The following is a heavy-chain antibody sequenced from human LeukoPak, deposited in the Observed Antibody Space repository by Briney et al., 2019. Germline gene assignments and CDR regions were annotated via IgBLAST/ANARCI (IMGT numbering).Heavy chain of an antibody. CDR1: GFTFSGYG. V-gene: IGHV3-33*01. Sequence: GGSLRLSCAASGFTFSGYGMHWVRQAPGKGLEWVAVIWYDGSNKYYADSVKGRFTISRDNSKNTLYLQMNSLRAEDTAVYYCARDTDGGSAIDYWGQGTLVTVSS. CDR2: IWYDGSNK. CDR3: ARDTDGGSAIDY. J-gene: IGHJ4*02. D-gene: IGHD1-26*01.